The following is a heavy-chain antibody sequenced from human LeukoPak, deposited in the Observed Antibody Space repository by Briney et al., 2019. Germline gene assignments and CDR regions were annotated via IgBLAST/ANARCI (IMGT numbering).Heavy chain of an antibody. CDR1: GFTFCTYA. D-gene: IGHD2-2*01. V-gene: IGHV3-23*01. J-gene: IGHJ6*02. CDR3: AKSTTTSCYGATDV. Sequence: GGSLRLSCAASGFTFCTYAMSWVRQAPGKGLGWVSSICGSGDRTYYADSVKGRFIISRDNSKNTLYLQMNSLRAEDTAVYYCAKSTTTSCYGATDVWGQGTTVTVSS. CDR2: ICGSGDRT.